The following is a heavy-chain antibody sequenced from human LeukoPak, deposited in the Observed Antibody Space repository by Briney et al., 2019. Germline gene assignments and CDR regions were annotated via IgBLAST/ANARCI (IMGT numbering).Heavy chain of an antibody. V-gene: IGHV1-46*01. J-gene: IGHJ4*02. Sequence: ASVKVSRKASGYTFTSYYMHWVRQAPGQGLEWMGIINPSGGSTSYARKFQGRVTMTRDTSTSTVYMELSSLRSEDTAVYYCARGARYYYDSSGYLDYWGQGTLVTVSS. D-gene: IGHD3-22*01. CDR1: GYTFTSYY. CDR3: ARGARYYYDSSGYLDY. CDR2: INPSGGST.